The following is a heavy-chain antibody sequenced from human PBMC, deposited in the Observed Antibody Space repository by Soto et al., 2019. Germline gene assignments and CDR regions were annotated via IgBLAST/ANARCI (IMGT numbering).Heavy chain of an antibody. Sequence: PSETLSLTCTVSGGSISRYYWSWIRQPAGKGLEWIGRIYTSGSTNYNRSLKSRVTMSVDTSKNQFSLKLSSVTAADTAVYYCVISQILPRDYSDPWGKGTRLTVSS. V-gene: IGHV4-4*07. CDR3: VISQILPRDYSDP. D-gene: IGHD2-15*01. CDR2: IYTSGST. CDR1: GGSISRYY. J-gene: IGHJ5*02.